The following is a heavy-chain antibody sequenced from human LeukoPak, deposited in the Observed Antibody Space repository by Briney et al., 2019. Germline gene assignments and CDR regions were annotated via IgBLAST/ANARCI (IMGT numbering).Heavy chain of an antibody. CDR1: VFTLSDYA. Sequence: GRSLRLSCTPSVFTLSDYAMSGVRQAPGKGLEWVGFIRNKANGGTADYAASVKGRFTISRDDSKTIAYLQMNSLKTEDTAVYYSSRAYSTGWLGINDYWGQGALVTVSS. CDR3: SRAYSTGWLGINDY. D-gene: IGHD6-19*01. CDR2: IRNKANGGTA. J-gene: IGHJ4*02. V-gene: IGHV3-49*04.